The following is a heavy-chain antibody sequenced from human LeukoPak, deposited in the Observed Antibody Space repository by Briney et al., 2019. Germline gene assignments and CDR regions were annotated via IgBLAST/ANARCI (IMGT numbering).Heavy chain of an antibody. V-gene: IGHV1-18*01. CDR1: GYTFTTYG. D-gene: IGHD4-23*01. CDR3: ARDYGGSRALDY. J-gene: IGHJ4*02. Sequence: ASVKVSCKASGYTFTTYGISWVRQAPGQGLEWMGWISAYNGNTNYAQKFQGRVTMTTDTSTTTAYMELRSLRSDDTAVYYCARDYGGSRALDYWGQGTLVTVSS. CDR2: ISAYNGNT.